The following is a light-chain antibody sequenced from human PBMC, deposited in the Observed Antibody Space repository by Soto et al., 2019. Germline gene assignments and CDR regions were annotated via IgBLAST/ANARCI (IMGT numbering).Light chain of an antibody. Sequence: QSALTQPASVSGSPGQSITISCTGTSSDVAFYNHVSWYQQHPGKAPKLLIYEVNNRPSGVSHRFSGSKSGNTASLTISGLQAEDEADYYCSSFASTHTYVFATGTKVTVL. CDR2: EVN. CDR1: SSDVAFYNH. J-gene: IGLJ1*01. V-gene: IGLV2-14*01. CDR3: SSFASTHTYV.